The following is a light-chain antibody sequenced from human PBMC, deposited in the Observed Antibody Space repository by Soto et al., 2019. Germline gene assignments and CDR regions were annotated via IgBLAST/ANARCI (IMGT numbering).Light chain of an antibody. CDR2: DAS. Sequence: DIQMTQSPSSLSASVGDRVTITCRASQSISSWLAWYQQRPGKAPKLLIYDASSLQSGVPSRFSGSGSGTEFTLTISSLEPEDFGVYYCRQRSNWLFGPGTKVDIK. V-gene: IGKV1-5*01. CDR3: RQRSNWL. J-gene: IGKJ3*01. CDR1: QSISSW.